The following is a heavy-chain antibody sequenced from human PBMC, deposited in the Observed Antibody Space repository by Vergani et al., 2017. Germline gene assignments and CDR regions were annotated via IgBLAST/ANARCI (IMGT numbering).Heavy chain of an antibody. CDR3: AREMGMTTVFEYGMDV. V-gene: IGHV3-48*01. Sequence: EVQLLESGGGLVQPGGSLRLSCAASGFTFSSYAMSWVRQAPGKGLEWVSYISSSSSTIYYADSVKGRFTISRDNAKNSLYLQMNSLRAEDTAVYYCAREMGMTTVFEYGMDVWGQGTTVTVSS. CDR1: GFTFSSYA. J-gene: IGHJ6*02. D-gene: IGHD4-17*01. CDR2: ISSSSSTI.